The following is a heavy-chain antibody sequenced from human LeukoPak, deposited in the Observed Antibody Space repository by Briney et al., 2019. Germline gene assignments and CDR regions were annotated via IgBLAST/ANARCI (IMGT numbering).Heavy chain of an antibody. V-gene: IGHV4-34*01. CDR1: GFTFSSYA. Sequence: GSLRLSCAASGFTFSSYAMSWIRQPPGKGLEWIGEINHSGSTNYNPSLKSRVTISVDTSKNQFSLKLSSVTAADTAVYYCARSDPYFSLYYFDYWGQGTLVTVSS. CDR3: ARSDPYFSLYYFDY. D-gene: IGHD3-3*01. CDR2: INHSGST. J-gene: IGHJ4*02.